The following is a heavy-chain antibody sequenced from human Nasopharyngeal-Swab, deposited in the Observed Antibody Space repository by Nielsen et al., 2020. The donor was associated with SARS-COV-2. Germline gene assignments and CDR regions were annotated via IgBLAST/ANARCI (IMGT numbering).Heavy chain of an antibody. V-gene: IGHV4-34*01. D-gene: IGHD6-13*01. Sequence: SETLSLTCAVYGGSFSGYYWSWIRQPPGKGLEWIGEINHSGITNYNPSLKSRVTISVDTSKNQFSLKLSSVTAADTAVYYCARRGDSTSAGRKFDYWGQGNLVTVSS. CDR1: GGSFSGYY. CDR3: ARRGDSTSAGRKFDY. J-gene: IGHJ4*02. CDR2: INHSGIT.